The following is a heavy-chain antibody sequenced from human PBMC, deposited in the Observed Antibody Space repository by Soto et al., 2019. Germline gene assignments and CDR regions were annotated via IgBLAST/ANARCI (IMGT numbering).Heavy chain of an antibody. V-gene: IGHV1-8*01. CDR3: ARGRASGSYYLLDY. CDR2: INPNSGNI. CDR1: GNTFTSYD. D-gene: IGHD3-10*01. Sequence: ASVKVSCKASGNTFTSYDINWGRQATGHGLEWMGWINPNSGNIGYAQKFQGRVTMTRDTAIRTAYMEVSRLRSDDTAVYYCARGRASGSYYLLDYWGQGTLVTVSS. J-gene: IGHJ4*02.